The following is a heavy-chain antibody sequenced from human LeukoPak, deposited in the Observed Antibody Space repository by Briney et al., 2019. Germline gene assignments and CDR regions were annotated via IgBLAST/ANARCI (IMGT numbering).Heavy chain of an antibody. Sequence: PGGSLRLSCAASGFSFSNSAMHWVRQAPGKGLDWVAFIHYDGNNKYYADSVKGRFTISRDNSKNTLYLQMNSLRAEDTAVYYCAGFWSGYYTEDYFDYWGQGTLVTVSS. D-gene: IGHD3-3*01. CDR2: IHYDGNNK. CDR1: GFSFSNSA. V-gene: IGHV3-30*02. CDR3: AGFWSGYYTEDYFDY. J-gene: IGHJ4*02.